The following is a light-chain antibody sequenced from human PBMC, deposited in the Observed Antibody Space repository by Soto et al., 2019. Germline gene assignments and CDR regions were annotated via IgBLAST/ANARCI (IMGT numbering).Light chain of an antibody. Sequence: DIQMTQSPYSLSASVGDRVTITCRARQDITNHLAWYQQRPGKVPNLLIDASSTLHSGVPSRFSGSGSGTDFTLTITSLQPEDVATYYCQRYNSVPQPFGPGTKVELK. V-gene: IGKV1-27*01. J-gene: IGKJ1*01. CDR1: QDITNH. CDR2: ASS. CDR3: QRYNSVPQP.